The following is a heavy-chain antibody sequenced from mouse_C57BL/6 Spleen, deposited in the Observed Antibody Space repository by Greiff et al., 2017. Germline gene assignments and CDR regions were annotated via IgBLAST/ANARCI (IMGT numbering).Heavy chain of an antibody. CDR1: GYTFTSYW. CDR2: IHPSDSDT. CDR3: AITSYYYGSSGNAMDY. D-gene: IGHD1-1*01. V-gene: IGHV1-74*01. J-gene: IGHJ4*01. Sequence: QVQLQQPGAELVKPGASVKVSCKASGYTFTSYWMHWVKQRPGQGLEWIGRIHPSDSDTNYNQKFKGKATLPVDKSSSTAYMQLSSLTSEDSAVYYCAITSYYYGSSGNAMDYWGQGTSVTVSS.